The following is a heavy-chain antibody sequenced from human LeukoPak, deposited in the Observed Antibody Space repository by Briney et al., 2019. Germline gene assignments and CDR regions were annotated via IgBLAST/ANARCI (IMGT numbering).Heavy chain of an antibody. V-gene: IGHV4-59*01. J-gene: IGHJ2*01. CDR1: GGSIRNCY. CDR2: IYYSGST. D-gene: IGHD6-13*01. CDR3: ARVYYSSSYDYWYFDL. Sequence: PSETLSLTCTVSGGSIRNCYWSWIRQPPGKGLEWIGYIYYSGSTNYNPSLKSRVTISVDTSKNQFSLKLSSVTAADTAVYYCARVYYSSSYDYWYFDLWGRGTLVTVSS.